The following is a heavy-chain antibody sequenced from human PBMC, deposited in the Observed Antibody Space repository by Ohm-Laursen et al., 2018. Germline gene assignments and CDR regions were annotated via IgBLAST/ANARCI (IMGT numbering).Heavy chain of an antibody. CDR1: GGSISSSSYY. CDR3: ATSNNWYYFDY. J-gene: IGHJ4*02. D-gene: IGHD6-13*01. Sequence: SDTLSLTCTVSGGSISSSSYYWGWIRQPPGKGLEWIGGMYYSGNTYYNPSLKSRVTIAGDTSKNQFSLKLSSVTAADTSVYYCATSNNWYYFDYWGQGTLVTVSS. V-gene: IGHV4-39*01. CDR2: MYYSGNT.